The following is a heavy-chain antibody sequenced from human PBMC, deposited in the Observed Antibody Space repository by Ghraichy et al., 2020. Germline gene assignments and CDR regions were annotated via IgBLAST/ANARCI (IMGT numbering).Heavy chain of an antibody. CDR2: IYYTGST. D-gene: IGHD2/OR15-2a*01. Sequence: SETLSLTCTVSGDSISSYYWSWIRQPPGKGLEWLGYIYYTGSTNYDPSLKCRVTISIDTSKTQFSLKLSSVTPADTAMYYCARDRRISTAPNDAFDIWGQGTMVTVSS. CDR3: ARDRRISTAPNDAFDI. J-gene: IGHJ3*02. CDR1: GDSISSYY. V-gene: IGHV4-59*01.